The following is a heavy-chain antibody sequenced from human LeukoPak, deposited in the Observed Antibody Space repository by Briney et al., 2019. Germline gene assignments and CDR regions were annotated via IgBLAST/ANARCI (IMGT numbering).Heavy chain of an antibody. CDR2: INHSGST. CDR3: ARDPGYSSSWYYSPLGDY. J-gene: IGHJ4*02. D-gene: IGHD6-13*01. CDR1: GGSFSGYY. V-gene: IGHV4-34*01. Sequence: SETLSLTCAVYGGSFSGYYWSWIRQPPGKGLEWIGEINHSGSTNYSPSLKSRVTISVDTSKNQFSLKLSSVTAADTAVYYCARDPGYSSSWYYSPLGDYWGQGTLVTVSS.